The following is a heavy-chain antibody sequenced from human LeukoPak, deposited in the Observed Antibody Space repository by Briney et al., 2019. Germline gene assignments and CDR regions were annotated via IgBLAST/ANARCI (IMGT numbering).Heavy chain of an antibody. Sequence: ASVKVSCKLSGNTLRELPIQWVRQAGGKGLEWMAGFDPENAEIVYAQKFQGRVTMTKDTSTNTAYMELTSLTSDDTALYYCATRGSDFWSGFDYWGQGTQVTVSS. CDR3: ATRGSDFWSGFDY. D-gene: IGHD3-3*01. CDR1: GNTLRELP. J-gene: IGHJ4*02. CDR2: FDPENAEI. V-gene: IGHV1-24*01.